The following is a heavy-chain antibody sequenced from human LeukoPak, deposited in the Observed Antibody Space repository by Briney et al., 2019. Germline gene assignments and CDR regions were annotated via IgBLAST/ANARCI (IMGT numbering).Heavy chain of an antibody. V-gene: IGHV3-23*01. J-gene: IGHJ4*02. D-gene: IGHD3-9*01. Sequence: GGSLRLSCAASGFTFSTYAMSWVRQAPGKGLEWVSGVSGNGGRSDYADSVKGRFTISRDNSKNSLFLQMNSLRAEDTAVYYCAKGVSGHYDILTGNDDWGQGTLVTVSS. CDR3: AKGVSGHYDILTGNDD. CDR2: VSGNGGRS. CDR1: GFTFSTYA.